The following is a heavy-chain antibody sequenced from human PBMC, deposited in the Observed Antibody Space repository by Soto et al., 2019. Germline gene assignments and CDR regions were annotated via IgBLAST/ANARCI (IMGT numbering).Heavy chain of an antibody. V-gene: IGHV1-18*01. CDR2: ISTYNGNT. D-gene: IGHD3-22*01. J-gene: IGHJ4*02. CDR3: ARVPATGYYYDSSGYYYFDY. CDR1: GYTFTSYG. Sequence: QVQLVQSGAEVKKPGASVKVSCKASGYTFTSYGISWVRQAPGQGLEWMGWISTYNGNTNYAQMLQGRVTMTTDTSTSTAYMELRSLRSDDTAVYYCARVPATGYYYDSSGYYYFDYWGQGTLVTVSS.